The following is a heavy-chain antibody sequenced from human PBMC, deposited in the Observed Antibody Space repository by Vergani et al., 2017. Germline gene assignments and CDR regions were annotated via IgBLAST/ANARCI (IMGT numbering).Heavy chain of an antibody. CDR3: ARGRWLQSLDY. V-gene: IGHV4-61*02. CDR1: GGSISSGSYY. D-gene: IGHD5-24*01. CDR2: IYTSGST. J-gene: IGHJ4*01. Sequence: QVQLRQWGAGLLKPSETLSLTCTVSGGSISSGSYYWSWIRQPAGKGLEWIGRIYTSGSTNYNPSLKSRVTISVDTSKNQFSLKLSSVTAADTAVYYCARGRWLQSLDYWGQGTLVTVSS.